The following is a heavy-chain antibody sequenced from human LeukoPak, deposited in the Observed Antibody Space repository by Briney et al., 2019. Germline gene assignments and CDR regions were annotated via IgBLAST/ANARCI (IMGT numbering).Heavy chain of an antibody. D-gene: IGHD3-22*01. V-gene: IGHV3-48*04. Sequence: GGSLRLSCVASGFTFSSYSMTWVRQAPGKGLEWVSYISSSGSTIYYADSVKGRFTISRDNAKNSLYLQMNSLRAEDTAVYYCARDYYDSSGYLDYWGQGTLVTVSS. J-gene: IGHJ4*02. CDR2: ISSSGSTI. CDR1: GFTFSSYS. CDR3: ARDYYDSSGYLDY.